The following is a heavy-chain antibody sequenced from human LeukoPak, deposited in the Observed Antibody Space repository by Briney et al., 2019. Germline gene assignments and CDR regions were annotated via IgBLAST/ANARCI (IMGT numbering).Heavy chain of an antibody. D-gene: IGHD3-16*01. CDR3: ASKPRGESRLFDY. Sequence: ASVKVSCKASGYTFTAHAVHWVRQAPGQRLVWMGWINVANGDTGYSQKFQDRVTITRDTSASTGYMEMSSLISEDTAVYYCASKPRGESRLFDYWGQGTLVTVSS. CDR1: GYTFTAHA. J-gene: IGHJ4*02. V-gene: IGHV1-3*01. CDR2: INVANGDT.